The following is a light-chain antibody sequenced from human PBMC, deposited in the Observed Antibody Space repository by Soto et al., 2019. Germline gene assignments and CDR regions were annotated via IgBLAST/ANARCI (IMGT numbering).Light chain of an antibody. CDR2: DAS. CDR1: QSISSW. J-gene: IGKJ1*01. CDR3: QEYTTYSRT. V-gene: IGKV1-5*01. Sequence: DIQMTQSPSTLSASVGDRVTITCRASQSISSWLAWYQQKPGKAPKVLIYDASTLDSGVPSKFSGGGSGTEFTLTITSLQTDDVATYYCQEYTTYSRTFGQGTKVEVK.